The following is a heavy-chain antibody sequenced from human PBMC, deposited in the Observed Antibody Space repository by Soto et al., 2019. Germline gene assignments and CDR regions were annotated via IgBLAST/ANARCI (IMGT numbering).Heavy chain of an antibody. CDR1: GGTFSSYA. CDR3: ALRFLEWLNNWFDP. Sequence: QVQLVQSGAEVKKPGSSVKVSCKASGGTFSSYAISWVRQAPGQGLEWMGGIIPIFGTANYAQKFQGRVTITADKSTSTAFMELSSLRSEDTAVYYCALRFLEWLNNWFDPWGQGTLVTVSS. D-gene: IGHD3-3*01. CDR2: IIPIFGTA. V-gene: IGHV1-69*06. J-gene: IGHJ5*02.